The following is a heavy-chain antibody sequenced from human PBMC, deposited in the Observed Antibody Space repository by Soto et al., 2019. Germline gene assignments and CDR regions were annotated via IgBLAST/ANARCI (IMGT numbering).Heavy chain of an antibody. Sequence: SETLSLTCYMSGDSYSISTYSWSWIRQPPGKALQWIGFIYQSGVTSYNPSLASRVSISLDRSNNQCSLKLKSVTAADTAVYFCAGMPYTSGLRFDPWGPVTLVTVSS. V-gene: IGHV4-30-2*01. CDR1: GDSYSISTYS. CDR2: IYQSGVT. CDR3: AGMPYTSGLRFDP. J-gene: IGHJ5*02. D-gene: IGHD6-19*01.